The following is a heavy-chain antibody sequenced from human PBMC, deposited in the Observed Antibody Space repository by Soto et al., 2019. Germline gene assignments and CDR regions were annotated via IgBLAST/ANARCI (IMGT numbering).Heavy chain of an antibody. CDR3: ARAGRGYCSGGSCYSGLHGMDV. J-gene: IGHJ6*02. CDR1: GGSISSSNW. CDR2: IYHSGST. V-gene: IGHV4-4*02. Sequence: QVPLRESGPGLVKPSGTLSLTCAVSGGSISSSNWWSWVRQPPGKGLEWIGEIYHSGSTNYNPSLKSRVTISVDKSKNQFSLKLSSVTAADTAVYYCARAGRGYCSGGSCYSGLHGMDVWGQGTTVTVSS. D-gene: IGHD2-15*01.